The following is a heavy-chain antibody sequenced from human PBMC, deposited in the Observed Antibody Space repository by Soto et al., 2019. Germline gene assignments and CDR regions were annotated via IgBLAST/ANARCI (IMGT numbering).Heavy chain of an antibody. D-gene: IGHD3-10*01. V-gene: IGHV3-23*01. CDR3: AKVVGSPMVYDNYAMDV. J-gene: IGHJ6*02. Sequence: GGSLRLSCAASGFTFSSYAMSWVRQAPGKGLEWVSAISGSGDSTFYADSVKGRFSIFRDNSQSTLYLQMNSLRAEDTAEYYCAKVVGSPMVYDNYAMDVRGQGTTVTVSS. CDR2: ISGSGDST. CDR1: GFTFSSYA.